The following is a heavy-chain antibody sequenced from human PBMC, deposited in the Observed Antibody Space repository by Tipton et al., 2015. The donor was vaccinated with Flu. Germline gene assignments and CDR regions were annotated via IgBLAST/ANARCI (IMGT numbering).Heavy chain of an antibody. V-gene: IGHV1-46*02. D-gene: IGHD6-19*01. J-gene: IGHJ4*02. CDR2: FNPGDGTK. Sequence: QVQLVQSGAELKKPGASVKVSCKASGYTFNSYYMHWVRQAPGHGLEWVGRFNPGDGTKTYAQNFEGRVTLTRDTSSSTVYMELSSLRSEDTAVYYCSRGHSSGWYIEYWGQGTLVSVSS. CDR1: GYTFNSYY. CDR3: SRGHSSGWYIEY.